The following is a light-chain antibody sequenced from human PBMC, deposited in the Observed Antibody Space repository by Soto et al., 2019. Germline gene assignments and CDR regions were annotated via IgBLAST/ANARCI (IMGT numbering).Light chain of an antibody. J-gene: IGLJ3*02. CDR3: ETWDTNTWV. CDR1: SGHSSYI. Sequence: QSVLTQSSSASASLGSSVKLTCTLSSGHSSYIIAWHQQQPGKAPRYLMKLEASGGYDKGSGVPDRFSGSSSGADRYLTISTRQFEDEADYFCETWDTNTWVFGGGTKLTVL. CDR2: LEASGGY. V-gene: IGLV4-60*02.